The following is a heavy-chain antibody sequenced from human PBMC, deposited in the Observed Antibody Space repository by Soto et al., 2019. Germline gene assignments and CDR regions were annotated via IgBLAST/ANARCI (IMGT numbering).Heavy chain of an antibody. Sequence: EVQLVESGGGLVQPGGSLRLSCAVSGFTVSGHYMSWVRQAPGKGLEWVSVIYSGGSTYYANSVTGRFTISRDNSRNTVYLQMISLRAGDTAVYYCARDRTISDYRSSGALGLWGQGTLVSVSS. CDR3: ARDRTISDYRSSGALGL. J-gene: IGHJ4*02. CDR1: GFTVSGHY. V-gene: IGHV3-66*01. CDR2: IYSGGST. D-gene: IGHD6-6*01.